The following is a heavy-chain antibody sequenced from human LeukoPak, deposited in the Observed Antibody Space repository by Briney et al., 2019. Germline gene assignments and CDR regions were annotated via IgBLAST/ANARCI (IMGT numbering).Heavy chain of an antibody. J-gene: IGHJ4*02. CDR2: IKQDGSEK. D-gene: IGHD5-18*01. V-gene: IGHV3-7*01. Sequence: PGGSLRLSCAASGFTFSSYWMSWVCQAPGKGLEWVANIKQDGSEKYYVDSVKGRFTISRDNAKNSLYLQMNSLRAEDTAVYYCAKDQVRGYSYGIKDYWGQGTLVTVSS. CDR3: AKDQVRGYSYGIKDY. CDR1: GFTFSSYW.